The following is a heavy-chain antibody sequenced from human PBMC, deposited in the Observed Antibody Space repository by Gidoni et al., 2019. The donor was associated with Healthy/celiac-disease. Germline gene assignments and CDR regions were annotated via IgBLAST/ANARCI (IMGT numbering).Heavy chain of an antibody. CDR2: IYPGDSDT. CDR3: ARRGPGATRLIYFDY. Sequence: EVQLVQSGAEVKKPGESLKISCKGSGYSFTSYWIGLVRHMPGKGLEWMGIIYPGDSDTRYSPSFQGQVTISADKSISTAYLQWSSLKASDTAMYYCARRGPGATRLIYFDYWGQGTLVTVSS. J-gene: IGHJ4*02. D-gene: IGHD1-26*01. V-gene: IGHV5-51*01. CDR1: GYSFTSYW.